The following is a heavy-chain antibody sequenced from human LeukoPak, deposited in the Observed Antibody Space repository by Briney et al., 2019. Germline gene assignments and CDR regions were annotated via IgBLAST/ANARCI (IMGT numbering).Heavy chain of an antibody. Sequence: GGSLRLPCAASGFFFKAAYMNWVRQAPGKGLEWVGRITPSIDEYAAPVKGRFSISRDDSKSMVYLQTSSLVTDDTAVYYCVWSSTWEKRFYLDQWGQGTLVTVSS. CDR2: ITPSID. CDR3: VWSSTWEKRFYLDQ. V-gene: IGHV3-15*01. D-gene: IGHD6-6*01. J-gene: IGHJ4*02. CDR1: GFFFKAAY.